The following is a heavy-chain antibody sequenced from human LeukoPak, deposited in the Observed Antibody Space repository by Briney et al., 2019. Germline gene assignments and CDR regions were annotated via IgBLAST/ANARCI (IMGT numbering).Heavy chain of an antibody. CDR2: IYYSGST. Sequence: SETPSLTCTVSGGSISGSSYYWGWIRQPPGKGLEWIGSIYYSGSTYYKPSLKSRVTMSVDTSKNQFSLKLSSVTAADTAVYYCARPQRYSNYALDYWGQGTLVTVSS. V-gene: IGHV4-39*01. CDR1: GGSISGSSYY. D-gene: IGHD4-11*01. J-gene: IGHJ4*02. CDR3: ARPQRYSNYALDY.